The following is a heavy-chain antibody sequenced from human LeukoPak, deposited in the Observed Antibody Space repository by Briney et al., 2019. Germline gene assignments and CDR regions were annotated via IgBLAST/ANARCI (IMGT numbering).Heavy chain of an antibody. CDR3: AREGGYFASLDS. Sequence: SVKVSCKASGGTFLSSTISWVRQAPGQGLEWMGRFIPRLGTSNYAQKFQGRVTITADKATNTANMELSSLRSEDTAVYFCAREGGYFASLDSWGQGTLVTVSS. J-gene: IGHJ4*02. CDR1: GGTFLSST. V-gene: IGHV1-69*08. D-gene: IGHD3-10*01. CDR2: FIPRLGTS.